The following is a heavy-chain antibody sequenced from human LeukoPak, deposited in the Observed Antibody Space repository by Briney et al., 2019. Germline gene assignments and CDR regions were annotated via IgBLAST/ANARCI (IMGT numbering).Heavy chain of an antibody. J-gene: IGHJ4*02. V-gene: IGHV4-34*08. D-gene: IGHD5-24*01. CDR3: ARMATIFGVDY. CDR2: SNHFGST. Sequence: SETLSLTCAVTGETFIGYLWTWIRQPPGKGLDWIGESNHFGSTDYNPSLKSRVTISVDTSKNQFSLKLSSVTAADTAVYYCARMATIFGVDYWGQGTLVTVSS. CDR1: GETFIGYL.